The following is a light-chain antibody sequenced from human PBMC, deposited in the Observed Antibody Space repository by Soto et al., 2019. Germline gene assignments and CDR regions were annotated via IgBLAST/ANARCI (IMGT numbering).Light chain of an antibody. V-gene: IGKV1-5*03. Sequence: DIPMTQSPSTLSASVGDRVTITCRASQSISIWLAWYQQKPGKAPKLLIYKASTLESGVPSRFSGSGSGTEFTLTISSLQPDDFASYYCQQYSSYSHSFGQGTKLEIK. CDR3: QQYSSYSHS. J-gene: IGKJ2*01. CDR1: QSISIW. CDR2: KAS.